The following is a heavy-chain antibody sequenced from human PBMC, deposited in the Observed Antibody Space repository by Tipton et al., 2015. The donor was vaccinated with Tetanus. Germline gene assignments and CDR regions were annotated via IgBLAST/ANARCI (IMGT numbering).Heavy chain of an antibody. V-gene: IGHV4-34*01. D-gene: IGHD2-21*02. CDR1: GGSFSGYY. CDR2: INHSGST. CDR3: ARGGHWGGDCYSRCLGP. Sequence: TLSLTCAVYGGSFSGYYWSWIRQPPGKGPEWIGEINHSGSTNYNPSLKSRVTISVDTSKNQFSLKLSSVTAADTAVYYCARGGHWGGDCYSRCLGPWGQGTLVTVSS. J-gene: IGHJ5*02.